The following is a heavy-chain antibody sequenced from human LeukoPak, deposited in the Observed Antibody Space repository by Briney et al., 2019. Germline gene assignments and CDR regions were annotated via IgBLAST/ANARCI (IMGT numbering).Heavy chain of an antibody. Sequence: SETLSLTCTGSCGTISRYYWNWIRQPPGKGLEWIGYIHYSGSTKYNPSLKSRVTISVDTSKNQFSLKLSSVTAADTAVYYCSRWYSCGRAFDYWGQGTLVTVSS. CDR3: SRWYSCGRAFDY. J-gene: IGHJ4*02. CDR2: IHYSGST. CDR1: CGTISRYY. D-gene: IGHD6-19*01. V-gene: IGHV4-59*08.